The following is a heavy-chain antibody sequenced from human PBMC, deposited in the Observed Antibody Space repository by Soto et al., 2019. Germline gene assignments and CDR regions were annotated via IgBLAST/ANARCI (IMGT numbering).Heavy chain of an antibody. J-gene: IGHJ3*02. V-gene: IGHV1-69*13. D-gene: IGHD3-3*01. CDR3: ARDFAALPDAFDI. Sequence: GASVKVSCKASGGTFSSYAISWVRQAPGQGLEWMGGIIPIFGTANYAQKFQGRVTITADESTSTAYMELSSLRSEDTAVYYCARDFAALPDAFDIWGQGTMVTVSS. CDR1: GGTFSSYA. CDR2: IIPIFGTA.